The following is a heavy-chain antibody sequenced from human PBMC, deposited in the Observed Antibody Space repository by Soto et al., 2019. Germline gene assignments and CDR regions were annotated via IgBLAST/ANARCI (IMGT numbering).Heavy chain of an antibody. CDR1: GGSFMSGSYS. V-gene: IGHV4-61*01. CDR2: VYHTGRT. J-gene: IGHJ4*02. CDR3: ARDFAYFDS. D-gene: IGHD3-3*01. Sequence: SETPPHTCTASGGSFMSGSYSWSWIRQPPGKGLEWIGYVYHTGRTSYNPSLKSRVSISMDTSKNQFSLNLDSVTAADTAVYFCARDFAYFDSWGQGTLVTVSS.